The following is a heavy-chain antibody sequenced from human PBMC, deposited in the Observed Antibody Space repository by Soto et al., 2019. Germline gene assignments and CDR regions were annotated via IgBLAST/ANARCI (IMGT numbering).Heavy chain of an antibody. CDR1: GFSLSTTGVG. Sequence: QITLKESGPTLVKPTQTLTLTCSFSGFSLSTTGVGVGWTRQSPGKALEWLAIIYWDNDKRYSPSLKSRVTITKDTSKNQVVLTVTNMDPVDTGTYYGARSLWFGELHWGQGALVTVSS. CDR2: IYWDNDK. V-gene: IGHV2-5*02. J-gene: IGHJ4*02. CDR3: ARSLWFGELH. D-gene: IGHD3-10*01.